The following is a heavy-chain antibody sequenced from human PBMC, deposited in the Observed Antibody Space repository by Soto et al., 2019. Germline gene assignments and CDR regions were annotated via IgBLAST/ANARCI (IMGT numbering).Heavy chain of an antibody. J-gene: IGHJ6*02. CDR1: GFTFSSYS. Sequence: GGSLRLSCAASGFTFSSYSMNWVRQAPGKGLEWVSYISSSSSTIYYADSVKGRFTISRDNAKNSLYLQMNSLRDEDTAVYYCARDSLYYYDSSGYYAGMDVWGQGTTVTVSS. V-gene: IGHV3-48*02. CDR2: ISSSSSTI. CDR3: ARDSLYYYDSSGYYAGMDV. D-gene: IGHD3-22*01.